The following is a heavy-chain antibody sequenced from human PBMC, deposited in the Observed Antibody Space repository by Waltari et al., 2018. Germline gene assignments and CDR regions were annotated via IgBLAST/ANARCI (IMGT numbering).Heavy chain of an antibody. CDR2: INHSGST. D-gene: IGHD6-19*01. CDR3: ARAGQWLVSWFDP. Sequence: QVQLQQWGAGLLKPSETLSLTCAVYGGSFSGYYWSWIRQPPGKGLEWIGEINHSGSTNDNPSLKSRVTISVDTSKNQFSLKLSSVTAADTAVYDCARAGQWLVSWFDPWGQGTLVTVSS. J-gene: IGHJ5*02. V-gene: IGHV4-34*01. CDR1: GGSFSGYY.